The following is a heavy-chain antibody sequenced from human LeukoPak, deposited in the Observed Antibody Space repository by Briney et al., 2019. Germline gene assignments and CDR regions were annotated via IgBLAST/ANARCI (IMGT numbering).Heavy chain of an antibody. Sequence: AGGSLRLSCAASGFTFSSYWMSWVRQAPGKGLEWVAVISYDGSNKYYADSVKGRFTISRDNSKNTLYLQMNSLRPEDTAVYYCAKDQGYSYGYVSYWGQGTLVTVSS. CDR1: GFTFSSYW. V-gene: IGHV3-30*18. CDR3: AKDQGYSYGYVSY. CDR2: ISYDGSNK. J-gene: IGHJ4*02. D-gene: IGHD5-18*01.